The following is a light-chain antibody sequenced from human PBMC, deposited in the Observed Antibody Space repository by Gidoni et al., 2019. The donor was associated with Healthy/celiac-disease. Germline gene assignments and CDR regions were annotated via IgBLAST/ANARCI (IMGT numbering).Light chain of an antibody. J-gene: IGKJ1*01. CDR3: QQYNNWRT. V-gene: IGKV3-15*01. CDR2: GAS. CDR1: PSVSSN. Sequence: IVMTQSPATLSVSPGERATLSCRASPSVSSNLSWYQKNHGQAPRLLIYGASTRDTGIPARFSGSGSGTEFTLTISSLQSEDFAVYYCQQYNNWRTFGQGTKVEIK.